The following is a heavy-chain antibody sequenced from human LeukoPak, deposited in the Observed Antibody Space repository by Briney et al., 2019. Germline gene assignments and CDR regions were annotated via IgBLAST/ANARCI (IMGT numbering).Heavy chain of an antibody. D-gene: IGHD1-26*01. Sequence: GRSLRLSCAASGFTFTTTWMTSVRLAAGKGRGCVANIKEDGSEMYYVNSVKGRFTISRDNAKNALYLQMNSLRGEDTAAYYCARADYSGRIFDHWGQGTLVTFSS. CDR2: IKEDGSEM. V-gene: IGHV3-7*01. J-gene: IGHJ4*02. CDR3: ARADYSGRIFDH. CDR1: GFTFTTTW.